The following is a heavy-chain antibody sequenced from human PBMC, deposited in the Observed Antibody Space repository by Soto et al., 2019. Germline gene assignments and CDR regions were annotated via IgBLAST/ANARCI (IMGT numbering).Heavy chain of an antibody. CDR3: ARSENYDSSGYNYYFDY. D-gene: IGHD3-22*01. CDR2: IYHSGST. J-gene: IGHJ4*02. CDR1: GGSISSGGYS. V-gene: IGHV4-30-2*01. Sequence: SETLSLTCAVSGGSISSGGYSWSWIRQPPGKGLEWIGYIYHSGSTYYIPSLKSVFTTSVDRSKNQFSLKLSSVTAADTAVYYCARSENYDSSGYNYYFDYWGQGTLVTVSS.